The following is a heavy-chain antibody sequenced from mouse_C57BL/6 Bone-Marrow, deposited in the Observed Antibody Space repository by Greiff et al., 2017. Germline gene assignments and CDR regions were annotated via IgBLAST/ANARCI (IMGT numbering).Heavy chain of an antibody. CDR1: GYSITSGYY. CDR2: ISYDGSN. J-gene: IGHJ2*01. CDR3: AWAYY. Sequence: EVQLQESGPGLVKPSQSLSLTCSVTGYSITSGYYWNWIRQFPGNKLEWMGYISYDGSNNYNPSLKNRISITRDTSKNQFFLKLNSVTTEDTATYYCAWAYYWGQGTTLTVSS. V-gene: IGHV3-6*01. D-gene: IGHD3-1*01.